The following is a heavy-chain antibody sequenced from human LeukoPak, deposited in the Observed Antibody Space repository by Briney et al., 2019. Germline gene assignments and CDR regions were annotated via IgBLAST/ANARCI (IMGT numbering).Heavy chain of an antibody. V-gene: IGHV3-64*01. CDR2: ISSNGGST. CDR1: GFTFSSYA. Sequence: GGSLRLSCAASGFTFSSYAMHWVRQAPGKGLEYVSAISSNGGSTYYANSVKGRFTISRDNSKNTLYLQMGSLRAEDMAVYYCARGSYDYGDYWGQGTLVTVFS. J-gene: IGHJ4*02. CDR3: ARGSYDYGDY. D-gene: IGHD5-18*01.